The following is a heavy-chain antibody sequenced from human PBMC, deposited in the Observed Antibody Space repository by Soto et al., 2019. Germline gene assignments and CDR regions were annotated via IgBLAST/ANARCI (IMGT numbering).Heavy chain of an antibody. D-gene: IGHD1-1*01. CDR3: ARENWNGYYYYGMDV. Sequence: EXLSLTCTVSGASFSSYYWSWIRQPPGKGLEWIGYFYYSGSTNYNPSLKSRVTISVDTSKNQLSLRLTSVTAADTAVYHCARENWNGYYYYGMDVWGQGTTVTVSS. J-gene: IGHJ6*02. CDR2: FYYSGST. CDR1: GASFSSYY. V-gene: IGHV4-59*01.